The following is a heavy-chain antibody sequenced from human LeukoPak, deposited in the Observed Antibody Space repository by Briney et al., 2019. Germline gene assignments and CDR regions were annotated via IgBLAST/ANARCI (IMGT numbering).Heavy chain of an antibody. V-gene: IGHV3-30*18. CDR2: ISHDGGNP. CDR1: GFTFSTYG. J-gene: IGHJ3*02. Sequence: GGSLRVSCAASGFTFSTYGMHWVRQAPGKRREWVAVISHDGGNPYYADSVKGRFTISRDNSKNPLYLRMSSVGPEDTAVYYCAKGRTIFWWFDASDIWGQGTMVTVSS. D-gene: IGHD2-21*01. CDR3: AKGRTIFWWFDASDI.